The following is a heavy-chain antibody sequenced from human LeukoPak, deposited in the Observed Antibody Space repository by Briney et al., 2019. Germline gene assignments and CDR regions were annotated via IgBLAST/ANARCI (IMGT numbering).Heavy chain of an antibody. D-gene: IGHD5-18*01. Sequence: GGSLRLSCASSGFTFSFAAMTWVRQGPGKGLEWVSLISASGANTYYAGSVRGRFTISRDNSKNTVYLQMNSLRAEDTALYYCAKDIQGANWGQGTLVTVSS. CDR3: AKDIQGAN. CDR1: GFTFSFAA. CDR2: ISASGANT. V-gene: IGHV3-23*01. J-gene: IGHJ4*02.